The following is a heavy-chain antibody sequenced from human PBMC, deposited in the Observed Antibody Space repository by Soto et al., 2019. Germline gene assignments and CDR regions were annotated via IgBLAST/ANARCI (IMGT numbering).Heavy chain of an antibody. Sequence: SETLSLTCTVSGGSISSGAYSWSWIRQPPGKGLEWIGYIYHSGSTYYIPSLRGRVSMSIDTSKDQFSLKLKSVTAADTALYFCARQRTSVVTQAYFDVWGPGSLVTVSS. CDR2: IYHSGST. D-gene: IGHD2-21*02. CDR1: GGSISSGAYS. CDR3: ARQRTSVVTQAYFDV. V-gene: IGHV4-30-2*03. J-gene: IGHJ4*02.